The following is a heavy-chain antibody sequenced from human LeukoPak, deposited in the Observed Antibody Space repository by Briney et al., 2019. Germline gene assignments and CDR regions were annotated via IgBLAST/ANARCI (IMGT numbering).Heavy chain of an antibody. D-gene: IGHD5-24*01. CDR1: GGSISRGSYY. J-gene: IGHJ3*02. CDR2: IYTSGGT. V-gene: IGHV4-61*02. CDR3: ARGRDGYNWNDASDI. Sequence: SETLSLTCAVSGGSISRGSYYWSWIRQPAGKGLDWIGRIYTSGGTNYIPSLKSRVTRSLDPSKNQFSLKLSSVTAADTAMYYCARGRDGYNWNDASDIWGQGTMVTVSS.